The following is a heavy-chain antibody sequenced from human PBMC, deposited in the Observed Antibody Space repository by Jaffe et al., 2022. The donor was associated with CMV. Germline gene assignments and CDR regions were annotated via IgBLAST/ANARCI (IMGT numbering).Heavy chain of an antibody. J-gene: IGHJ6*02. CDR3: ARDGGSVIVATIPPHYYYYGMDV. Sequence: EVQLVESGGGLVQPGGSLRLSCAASGFTFSSYWMSWVRQAPGKGLEWVANIKQDGSEKYYVDSVKGRFTISRDNAKNSLYLQMNSLRAEDTAVYYCARDGGSVIVATIPPHYYYYGMDVWGQGTTVTVSS. D-gene: IGHD5-12*01. CDR2: IKQDGSEK. V-gene: IGHV3-7*01. CDR1: GFTFSSYW.